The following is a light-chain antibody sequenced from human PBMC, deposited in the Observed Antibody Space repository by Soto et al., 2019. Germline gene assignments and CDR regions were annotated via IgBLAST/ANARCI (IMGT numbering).Light chain of an antibody. CDR1: QSISTW. Sequence: IQLTQSPSTLSASVGDRVTITCRASQSISTWLAWYQQKPGKAPKLLIYAASSLQSGVPSRFSGSGSGTDFTLTISSLQPEDFATYYCQQSYSTLYTFGQGTRLEIK. CDR3: QQSYSTLYT. V-gene: IGKV1-39*01. J-gene: IGKJ5*01. CDR2: AAS.